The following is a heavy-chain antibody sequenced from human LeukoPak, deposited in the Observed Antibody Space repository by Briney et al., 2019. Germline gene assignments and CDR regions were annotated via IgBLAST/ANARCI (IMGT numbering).Heavy chain of an antibody. CDR3: ARRPKSCGLTFDI. Sequence: MTSETLSLTCTVSGGSISSYYWSWIRQPPGKGLEWIGYIYYSGSTNYNPSLKSRVTISVDTSKNQFSLKLSSVTAADTAVYYCARRPKSCGLTFDIWGQGTMVTVSS. D-gene: IGHD6-19*01. J-gene: IGHJ3*02. CDR1: GGSISSYY. V-gene: IGHV4-59*08. CDR2: IYYSGST.